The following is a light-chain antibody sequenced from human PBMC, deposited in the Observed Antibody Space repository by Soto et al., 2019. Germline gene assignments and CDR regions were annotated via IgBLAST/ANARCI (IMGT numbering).Light chain of an antibody. CDR1: QSVSSSY. V-gene: IGKV3-20*01. J-gene: IGKJ1*01. Sequence: EIVLTQSPGTLSLSPGERATLSCRASQSVSSSYLAWYQQKPGQAPRPLIYGGSSRATGIPDRFSGSGSGTDFTLTISRLEPEDFAVYYCQQYGSSRTFGQGTKVEIK. CDR2: GGS. CDR3: QQYGSSRT.